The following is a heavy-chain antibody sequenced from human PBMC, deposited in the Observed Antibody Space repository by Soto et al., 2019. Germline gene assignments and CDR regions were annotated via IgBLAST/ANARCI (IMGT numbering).Heavy chain of an antibody. CDR2: IYHSGST. J-gene: IGHJ6*02. D-gene: IGHD3-10*01. CDR1: GGSISSGGYS. CDR3: ARGPMVRGDYYGMDV. V-gene: IGHV4-30-2*01. Sequence: KPSETLSLTCAVSGGSISSGGYSWSWIRQPPGKGLEWIGYIYHSGSTYYNPSLKSRVTISVDRSKNQFSLKLSSVTAADTAVYYCARGPMVRGDYYGMDVWGQGTTVTVSS.